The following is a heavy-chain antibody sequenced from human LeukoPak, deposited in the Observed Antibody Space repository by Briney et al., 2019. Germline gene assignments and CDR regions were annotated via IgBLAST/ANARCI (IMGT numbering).Heavy chain of an antibody. CDR1: GFTFSSYG. CDR3: AREGNECSSTSCYWGYYYYGMDV. Sequence: GGSLRLSCAASGFTFSSYGMHWVRQAPGKGLEWVAVIWYDGSNKYYADSVKGRFTISRDNSKNTLYLQMNSLRAEDTAVYYCAREGNECSSTSCYWGYYYYGMDVWGQGTTVTVSS. V-gene: IGHV3-33*01. D-gene: IGHD2-2*01. CDR2: IWYDGSNK. J-gene: IGHJ6*02.